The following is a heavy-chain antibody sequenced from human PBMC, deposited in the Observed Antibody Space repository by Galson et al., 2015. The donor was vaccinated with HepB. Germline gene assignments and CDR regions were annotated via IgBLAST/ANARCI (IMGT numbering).Heavy chain of an antibody. J-gene: IGHJ4*02. CDR2: TYYRSTWYF. Sequence: CAISGDSVSSKSAIWNWIRQSPSRGLEWLGRTYYRSTWYFHYADSVRGRITINPDTSKTQFSLQLNSVTPEDTAMYYCARLDPGGDSWLLNYFDYWGQGTLVTVSP. CDR1: GDSVSSKSAI. V-gene: IGHV6-1*01. CDR3: ARLDPGGDSWLLNYFDY. D-gene: IGHD6-13*01.